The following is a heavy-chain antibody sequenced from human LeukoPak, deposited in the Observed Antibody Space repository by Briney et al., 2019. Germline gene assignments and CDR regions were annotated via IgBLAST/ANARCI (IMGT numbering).Heavy chain of an antibody. Sequence: GGSLRLSCAASGFTFDDYGMSWVCQAPGKGLEWVSGINWNGGSTGYADSVKGRFTISRDNAKNSLYLQMNSLRAEDTALYYCARDGDSSSWRYYYGMDVWGQGTTVTVSS. CDR3: ARDGDSSSWRYYYGMDV. J-gene: IGHJ6*02. V-gene: IGHV3-20*04. CDR2: INWNGGST. D-gene: IGHD6-13*01. CDR1: GFTFDDYG.